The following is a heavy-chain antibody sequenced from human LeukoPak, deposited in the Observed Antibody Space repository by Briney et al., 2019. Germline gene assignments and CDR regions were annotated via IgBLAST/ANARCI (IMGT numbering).Heavy chain of an antibody. D-gene: IGHD2-2*01. Sequence: ASVKVSCKASGYTFTSYAMQWVRQAPGQRLEWMGWINAGNGNTKYSQKFQGRVTITRDTSASTAYMELSSLRSEDTAVYYCARARYCSSTSCSTGRTSRGTSFYYWGQETLVTVSS. CDR1: GYTFTSYA. V-gene: IGHV1-3*01. CDR2: INAGNGNT. CDR3: ARARYCSSTSCSTGRTSRGTSFYY. J-gene: IGHJ4*02.